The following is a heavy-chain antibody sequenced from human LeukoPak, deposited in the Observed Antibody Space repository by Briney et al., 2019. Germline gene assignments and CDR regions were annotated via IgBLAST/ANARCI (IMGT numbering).Heavy chain of an antibody. D-gene: IGHD6-13*01. CDR1: GYTFTSYD. CDR3: GRPQQRGSWTQRALDY. CDR2: MNPNSGNA. Sequence: ASVKVSCKPSGYTFTSYDISWVRQATGQGLEWMGWMNPNSGNAGYAQRFQGRVTMTRNNSISTAYMELTSLRSEDTAVYYCGRPQQRGSWTQRALDYWGQGPLVTVSS. J-gene: IGHJ4*02. V-gene: IGHV1-8*01.